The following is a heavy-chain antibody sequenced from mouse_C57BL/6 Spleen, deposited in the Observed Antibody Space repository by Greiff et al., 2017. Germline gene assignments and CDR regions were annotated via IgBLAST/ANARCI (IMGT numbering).Heavy chain of an antibody. V-gene: IGHV7-3*01. D-gene: IGHD4-1*01. CDR1: GFTFTDYY. J-gene: IGHJ4*01. Sequence: EVKVVESGGGLVQPGGSLSLSCAASGFTFTDYYMSWVRQPPGKALEWLGFIRNKANGYTTEYSSSVKGRFTISRDNSQSILYLHMNALRAEDSDTYYCASLNCYAMDYWGQGTSVTVSS. CDR3: ASLNCYAMDY. CDR2: IRNKANGYTT.